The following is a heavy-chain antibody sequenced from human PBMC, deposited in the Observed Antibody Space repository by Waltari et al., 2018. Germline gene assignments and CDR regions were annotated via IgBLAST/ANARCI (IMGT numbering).Heavy chain of an antibody. V-gene: IGHV3-53*01. CDR3: ARERPVVYYGMDV. J-gene: IGHJ6*02. Sequence: EVQLVESGGGLIQPGESLRLSCAASGFSVSSNYMSWVRQVPGKGLEWVSVICSGGSIYYADSVKCRFSISRDNSKNTLYLQMNSLRDEDSAIYYCARERPVVYYGMDVWGRGTTVTVSS. D-gene: IGHD2-2*01. CDR1: GFSVSSNY. CDR2: ICSGGSI.